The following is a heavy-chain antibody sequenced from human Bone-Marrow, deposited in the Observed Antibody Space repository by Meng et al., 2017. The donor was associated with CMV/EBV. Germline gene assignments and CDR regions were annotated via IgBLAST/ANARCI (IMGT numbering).Heavy chain of an antibody. V-gene: IGHV4-34*01. J-gene: IGHJ2*01. CDR3: ARGRGRNSIAAAGRSYWYFDL. CDR1: CVYY. CDR2: IHHSGST. Sequence: CVYYWSWLRQPPPQGLEWIGEIHHSGSTNSNPSLKSRVTISVDTSKNQFSLKLSSVTAADTAVYYCARGRGRNSIAAAGRSYWYFDLWGRGTLVTVSS. D-gene: IGHD6-13*01.